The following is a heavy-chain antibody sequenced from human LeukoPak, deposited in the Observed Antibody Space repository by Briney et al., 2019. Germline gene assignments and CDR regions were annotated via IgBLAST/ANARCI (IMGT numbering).Heavy chain of an antibody. CDR3: ARSPQWLAHDY. J-gene: IGHJ4*02. CDR1: GYTFTSYY. Sequence: GASVKVSCKASGYTFTSYYMHWVRQAPGQGLEWMGIINPSGGSTSYAQKFQGRVTMTRDTSTSTVYMEPSSLRSEDTAVYYCARSPQWLAHDYWGQGTLVTVSS. D-gene: IGHD6-19*01. V-gene: IGHV1-46*01. CDR2: INPSGGST.